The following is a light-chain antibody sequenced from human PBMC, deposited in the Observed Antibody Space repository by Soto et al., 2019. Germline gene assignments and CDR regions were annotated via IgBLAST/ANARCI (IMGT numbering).Light chain of an antibody. CDR2: DAS. CDR3: QQYGSYPPKLT. J-gene: IGKJ4*01. Sequence: EIVLTQSPATLSLSPGERATLSCRASQSVSSYFAWYQQKPGKAPRLHIYDASDCATGIPARFSGSGSGTDFTLTISRLEPEDVAVYFCQQYGSYPPKLTFGGGTKVDIK. V-gene: IGKV3-11*01. CDR1: QSVSSY.